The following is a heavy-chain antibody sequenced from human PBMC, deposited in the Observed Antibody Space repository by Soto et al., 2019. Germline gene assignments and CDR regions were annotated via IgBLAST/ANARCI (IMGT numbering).Heavy chain of an antibody. CDR1: GYTFTSYA. CDR3: ARDWVYYGSGSYYPDAFDI. J-gene: IGHJ3*02. D-gene: IGHD3-10*01. Sequence: ASVKVSCKASGYTFTSYAMHWVRQAPGQRLEWMGWINAGNGNTKYSQKFQGRVTITRDTSASTAYMELSSLRSEDTAVYYCARDWVYYGSGSYYPDAFDIWRQGTMVTVSS. CDR2: INAGNGNT. V-gene: IGHV1-3*01.